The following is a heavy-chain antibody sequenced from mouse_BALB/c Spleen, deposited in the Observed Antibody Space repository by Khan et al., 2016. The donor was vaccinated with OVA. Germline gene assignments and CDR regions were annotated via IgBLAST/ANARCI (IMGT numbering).Heavy chain of an antibody. CDR1: GFTFSGFG. Sequence: EVELVESGGGLVQTGGSRKLSCAASGFTFSGFGMHWVRQAPEKGLEWVAYISSGSNTIYYADTVKGRFTISRDNPKNTLFLQMTSLRSEDTAMYYCARTGYYYCDDWGQGTTLTVSS. CDR2: ISSGSNTI. J-gene: IGHJ2*01. CDR3: ARTGYYYCDD. D-gene: IGHD2-3*01. V-gene: IGHV5-17*02.